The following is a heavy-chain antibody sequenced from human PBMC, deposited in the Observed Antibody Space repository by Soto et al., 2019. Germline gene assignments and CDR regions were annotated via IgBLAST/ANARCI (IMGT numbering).Heavy chain of an antibody. V-gene: IGHV4-31*03. D-gene: IGHD3-3*01. J-gene: IGHJ5*02. CDR3: ARETIRGPGHFGWFDP. CDR2: IYYSGST. CDR1: GGSISRGGFY. Sequence: QVRLQESGLGLVKPSQTLSLTCTVSGGSISRGGFYWSWIRQDPGKGLEWIGYIYYSGSTYYNPSLKSRVTISVDTSKNQFSLNLTSVTAADTAVYYCARETIRGPGHFGWFDPWGQGTLVTVSS.